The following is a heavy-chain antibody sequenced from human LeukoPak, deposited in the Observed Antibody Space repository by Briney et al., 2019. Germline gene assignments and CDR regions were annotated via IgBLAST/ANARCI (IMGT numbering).Heavy chain of an antibody. V-gene: IGHV4-59*01. CDR3: AREGANYDSSGYYYFDY. D-gene: IGHD3-22*01. CDR2: IYYSGST. CDR1: GGSISSYY. J-gene: IGHJ4*02. Sequence: SETLSLTCTVSGGSISSYYWSWIRQPPGKGLEWIGYIYYSGSTNYNPSLKSRVTISVDTSKNQFSLKLSSVTAADTAVYYCAREGANYDSSGYYYFDYWGQGTLVTVSS.